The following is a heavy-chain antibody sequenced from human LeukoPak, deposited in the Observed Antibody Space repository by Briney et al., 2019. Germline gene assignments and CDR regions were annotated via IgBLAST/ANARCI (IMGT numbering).Heavy chain of an antibody. CDR2: ITGSGGST. Sequence: GGSLRLSCVASELIFRSHAMTWVRQAPGKGLEWVSGITGSGGSTYHAESVKGRFTISRDNSKNTLFLQMNNLRAEDTAVYYCASRPPSETYFAVFDYWGQGTLVTVSS. CDR3: ASRPPSETYFAVFDY. CDR1: ELIFRSHA. J-gene: IGHJ4*02. V-gene: IGHV3-23*01. D-gene: IGHD1-26*01.